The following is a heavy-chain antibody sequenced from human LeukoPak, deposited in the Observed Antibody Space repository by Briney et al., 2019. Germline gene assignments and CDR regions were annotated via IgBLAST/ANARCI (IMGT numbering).Heavy chain of an antibody. CDR1: GFTFSSYA. D-gene: IGHD3-3*01. Sequence: GGSLRLSCAASGFTFSSYAMHWVRQAPGKGLEWVAVISYDGSNKYYADSVKGRFTISRDNSKNTLYLQMNSLRAEDTAVYYCARVAFGAFDIWGQGTMVTVSS. J-gene: IGHJ3*02. CDR2: ISYDGSNK. CDR3: ARVAFGAFDI. V-gene: IGHV3-30-3*01.